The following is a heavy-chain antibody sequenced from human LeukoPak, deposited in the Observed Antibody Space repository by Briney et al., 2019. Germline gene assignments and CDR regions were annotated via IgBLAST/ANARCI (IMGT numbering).Heavy chain of an antibody. D-gene: IGHD2-21*02. Sequence: GASVKVSCKASGYTFTSYYMHWARQAPGQGLEWMGIINPSVGSTSYAQKFQGRVTMTRDTSTSTVYMELSSLRSEDTAVYYCARVPYCGGDCYPNWFDPWGQGTLVTVSS. V-gene: IGHV1-46*01. CDR1: GYTFTSYY. CDR3: ARVPYCGGDCYPNWFDP. J-gene: IGHJ5*02. CDR2: INPSVGST.